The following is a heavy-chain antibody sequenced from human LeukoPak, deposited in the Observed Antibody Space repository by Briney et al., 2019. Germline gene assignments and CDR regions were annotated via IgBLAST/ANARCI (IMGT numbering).Heavy chain of an antibody. CDR2: IYYSGST. V-gene: IGHV4-59*01. Sequence: SETLSLTCTVSGGSISSYYWSWIRQPPGKGLEWIGYIYYSGSTNYNPSLKSRLTISVDTSKNQFSLKLSSVTAADTAVYYCARVHYDSSGYNFDYWGQGTLVTVSS. J-gene: IGHJ4*02. D-gene: IGHD3-22*01. CDR1: GGSISSYY. CDR3: ARVHYDSSGYNFDY.